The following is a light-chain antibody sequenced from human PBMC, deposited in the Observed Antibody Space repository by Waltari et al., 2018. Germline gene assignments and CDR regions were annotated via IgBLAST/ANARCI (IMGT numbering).Light chain of an antibody. Sequence: DIQMTQSPSSLSASVGDRATITCRASQRIASNLNWYQQKVGEAPKLLIYAASSLESGVPSRFSGSGFGTDFTLTISSLQPEDFATYYCQQSHSTPLTFGGGTKVDIK. J-gene: IGKJ4*01. CDR2: AAS. CDR3: QQSHSTPLT. V-gene: IGKV1-39*01. CDR1: QRIASN.